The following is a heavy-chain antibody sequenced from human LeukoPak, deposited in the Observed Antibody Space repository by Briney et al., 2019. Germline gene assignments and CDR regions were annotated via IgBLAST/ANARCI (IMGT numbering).Heavy chain of an antibody. CDR2: IYTSGNT. CDR1: GGSISSYY. D-gene: IGHD3-22*01. V-gene: IGHV4-4*07. CDR3: ATTSDYAFDY. Sequence: SETLSLTCTVSGGSISSYYWNWIRQPAGKGLEWIGRIYTSGNTNYNPSLKSRVTMSVDTSKSQFSLKLRSVTAADTAMYFCATTSDYAFDYWGQGTLVTVSS. J-gene: IGHJ4*02.